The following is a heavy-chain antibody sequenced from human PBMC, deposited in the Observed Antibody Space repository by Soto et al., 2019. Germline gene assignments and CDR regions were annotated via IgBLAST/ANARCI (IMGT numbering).Heavy chain of an antibody. CDR1: GYSFTSYW. Sequence: PGESLKIFCQGSGYSFTSYWISWVRQMPGKGLEWRGRIDPSDSYTNYSPSFQGHVTISADKSISTAYLQWSSLKASDTAMYYCAGYYGMDVWGQGTTVTVSS. V-gene: IGHV5-10-1*01. CDR2: IDPSDSYT. CDR3: AGYYGMDV. J-gene: IGHJ6*02.